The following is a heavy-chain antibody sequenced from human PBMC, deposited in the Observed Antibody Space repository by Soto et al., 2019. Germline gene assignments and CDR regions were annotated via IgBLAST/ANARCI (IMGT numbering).Heavy chain of an antibody. CDR3: ARDGAPGLASEYYGMDV. Sequence: QVQLVESGGGVVQPGRSLRLSCAASGFTFSSYAMHWVRQAPGKGLEWVAVISYDGSNKYYADSVKGRFTISRDNSKNTLYLQMNSLRAEDTAVYYCARDGAPGLASEYYGMDVWGQGTTVTVSS. CDR1: GFTFSSYA. J-gene: IGHJ6*02. V-gene: IGHV3-30-3*01. CDR2: ISYDGSNK. D-gene: IGHD3-16*01.